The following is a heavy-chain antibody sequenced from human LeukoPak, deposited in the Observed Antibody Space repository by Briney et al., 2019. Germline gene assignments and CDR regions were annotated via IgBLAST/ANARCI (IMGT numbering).Heavy chain of an antibody. D-gene: IGHD6-13*01. J-gene: IGHJ6*03. V-gene: IGHV4-61*02. CDR2: FYTSGST. CDR3: ARQSIAAVGHYYYYMDV. CDR1: GGSISSGSYY. Sequence: PSETLSLTCTVSGGSISSGSYYWSWIRQPAGKGLEWIGRFYTSGSTNYNPSLKSRVTISVDTSKNQFSLKLSSVTAADTAVYYCARQSIAAVGHYYYYMDVWGKGTTVTISS.